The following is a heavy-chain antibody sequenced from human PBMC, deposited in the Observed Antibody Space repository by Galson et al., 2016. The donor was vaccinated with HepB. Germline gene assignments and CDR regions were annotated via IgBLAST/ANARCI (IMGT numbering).Heavy chain of an antibody. V-gene: IGHV3-7*01. CDR3: ARYVTALDY. CDR1: GFSFSDFW. D-gene: IGHD2-21*02. Sequence: SLRLSCAASGFSFSDFWMSWVRQAPGKGLEWVANVKKDGSEGYYVDSVLGRFTISRDNAKNSLYLQMNSLRVEDTAVYFCARYVTALDYWGQGTVVTVSS. J-gene: IGHJ4*02. CDR2: VKKDGSEG.